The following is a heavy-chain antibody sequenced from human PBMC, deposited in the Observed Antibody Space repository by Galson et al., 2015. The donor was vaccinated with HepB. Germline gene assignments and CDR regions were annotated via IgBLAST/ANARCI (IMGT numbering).Heavy chain of an antibody. CDR1: GYTFTSYY. D-gene: IGHD3-22*01. CDR2: INPSGGST. J-gene: IGHJ2*01. Sequence: SVKVSCKASGYTFTSYYMHWVRQAPGQGLKWMGIINPSGGSTSYAQKLQGRVTMTRDTSTSTVYMELSSLRSEDTAVYYCARGSNYYDSRSGYFDLWGRGTLVTVSS. CDR3: ARGSNYYDSRSGYFDL. V-gene: IGHV1-46*04.